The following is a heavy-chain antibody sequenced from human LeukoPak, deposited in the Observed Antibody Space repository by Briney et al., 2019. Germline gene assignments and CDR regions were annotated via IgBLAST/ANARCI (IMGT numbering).Heavy chain of an antibody. CDR3: ARDTYCSGGSCYQNPLDY. J-gene: IGHJ4*02. Sequence: ASVKVSCKASGYTFTSYGISWVRQAPGQGLEWMGWISAYDGNTNYAQKLQGRVTMTTDTSTSTAYMELRSLRSDDTAVYYCARDTYCSGGSCYQNPLDYWGQGTLVTVSS. CDR1: GYTFTSYG. CDR2: ISAYDGNT. D-gene: IGHD2-15*01. V-gene: IGHV1-18*01.